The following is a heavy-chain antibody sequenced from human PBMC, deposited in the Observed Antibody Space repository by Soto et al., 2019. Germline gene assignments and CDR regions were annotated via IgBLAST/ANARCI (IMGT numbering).Heavy chain of an antibody. CDR3: ATGTITYYYYGMDV. D-gene: IGHD5-12*01. Sequence: ASVKVSCKASGGTVRTYAINRVRQAPGKGLEWMGGFDPEDGETIYAQKFQGRVTMTEDTSTDTAYMELSSLRSEDTAVYYCATGTITYYYYGMDVWGQGTTVTVSS. CDR2: FDPEDGET. CDR1: GGTVRTYA. V-gene: IGHV1-24*01. J-gene: IGHJ6*02.